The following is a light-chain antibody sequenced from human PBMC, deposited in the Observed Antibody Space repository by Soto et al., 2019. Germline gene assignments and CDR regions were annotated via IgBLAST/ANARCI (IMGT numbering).Light chain of an antibody. CDR3: QQYHAYPLT. J-gene: IGKJ4*01. V-gene: IGKV1-16*02. CDR1: QAITNY. CDR2: AAS. Sequence: DIQMAQSPSSLSASVGDTVTITCRASQAITNYYLAWFQHKPGKAPKALIYAASSLQRGVPSKFSGSRSGTDFTLTISSLQPEDSATYYCQQYHAYPLTFGGGTKVEIK.